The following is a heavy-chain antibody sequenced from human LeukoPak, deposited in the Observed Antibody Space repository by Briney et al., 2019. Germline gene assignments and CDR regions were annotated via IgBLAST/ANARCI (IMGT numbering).Heavy chain of an antibody. V-gene: IGHV3-30-3*01. Sequence: GGSLRLSCAASGFTFSSYAMHWVRQAPGKGLEWVAVISYDGSNKYYADSVKGRFIISRDNSKNTLSLQMNSLGAEDTAVYYCAKMISGSSPAGRGYYYGMDVWGQGTTVTVSS. CDR2: ISYDGSNK. CDR1: GFTFSSYA. J-gene: IGHJ6*02. CDR3: AKMISGSSPAGRGYYYGMDV. D-gene: IGHD1-20*01.